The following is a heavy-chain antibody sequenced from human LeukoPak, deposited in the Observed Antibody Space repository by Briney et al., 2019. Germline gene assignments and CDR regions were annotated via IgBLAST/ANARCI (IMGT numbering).Heavy chain of an antibody. D-gene: IGHD6-19*01. Sequence: PGGSLRLSCAASGFTFDDYAMHWVRQAPGKGLEWVSGTSWNSGSIGYADSVKGRFTISRDNAKNSLYLQMNSLRAEDTALYYCAKGKQWLALFDYWGQGTLVTVSS. V-gene: IGHV3-9*01. CDR2: TSWNSGSI. CDR1: GFTFDDYA. CDR3: AKGKQWLALFDY. J-gene: IGHJ4*02.